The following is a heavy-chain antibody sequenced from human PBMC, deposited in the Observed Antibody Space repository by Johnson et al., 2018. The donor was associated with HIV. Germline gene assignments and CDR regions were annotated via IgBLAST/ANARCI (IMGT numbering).Heavy chain of an antibody. CDR3: AKDLRVYTCDAFDI. CDR1: GFTFTFYW. Sequence: VESGGGLVKPGGSLRLSCEVSGFTFTFYWMSWVRQSPGKGLEWVANIKKDGSEKYYVDSVKGRFTISRDNAKNSLYLQMSSLRAEDTAVYYCAKDLRVYTCDAFDIWGQGTMVTVSS. CDR2: IKKDGSEK. D-gene: IGHD5/OR15-5a*01. J-gene: IGHJ3*02. V-gene: IGHV3-7*05.